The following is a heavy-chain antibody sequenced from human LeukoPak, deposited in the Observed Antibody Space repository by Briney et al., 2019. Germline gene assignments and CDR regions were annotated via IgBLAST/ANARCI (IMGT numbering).Heavy chain of an antibody. V-gene: IGHV3-7*01. CDR2: IKQDGSEK. J-gene: IGHJ6*02. Sequence: GGSLRLSCAASGFTFSSYWMSWVRQAPGKGLEWVANIKQDGSEKYYVDSVKGRFTISRDNAKNSLYLQMNSLRAEDTAVYYCATWGDSSSSGYCYYGMDVWGQGTTVTVSS. CDR3: ATWGDSSSSGYCYYGMDV. D-gene: IGHD6-6*01. CDR1: GFTFSSYW.